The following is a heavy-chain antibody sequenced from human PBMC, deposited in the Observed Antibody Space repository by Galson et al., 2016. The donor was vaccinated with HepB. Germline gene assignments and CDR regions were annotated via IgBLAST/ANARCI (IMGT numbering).Heavy chain of an antibody. CDR1: GFTFSDYY. V-gene: IGHV3-33*08. J-gene: IGHJ4*02. D-gene: IGHD3-3*01. CDR2: IWNDGRNQ. CDR3: ARDRGYRSRFLEWQFDF. Sequence: SLRLSCAASGFTFSDYYMSRVRQAPGKGLEWVAVIWNDGRNQYYADSVKGRFTISGDNSKNTLYVQMNSLRAEDTAAYYCARDRGYRSRFLEWQFDFWGQGTLVTVSS.